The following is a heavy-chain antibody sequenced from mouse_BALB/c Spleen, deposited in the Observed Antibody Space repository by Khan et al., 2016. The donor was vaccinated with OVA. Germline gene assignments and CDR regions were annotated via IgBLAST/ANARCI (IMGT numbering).Heavy chain of an antibody. V-gene: IGHV3-2*02. J-gene: IGHJ4*01. CDR3: ARNNYYGYAVYY. CDR2: ISYSGST. Sequence: EVQLQESGPGLVKPSQSLSLTCTVTGYSITTNYAWDWIRQFPGNKLEWMGYISYSGSTSYNPSLKSRISITRDTSKNQFFLQLNSVTTEDTATYYCARNNYYGYAVYYTGQRTSVTVSS. CDR1: GYSITTNYA. D-gene: IGHD1-1*01.